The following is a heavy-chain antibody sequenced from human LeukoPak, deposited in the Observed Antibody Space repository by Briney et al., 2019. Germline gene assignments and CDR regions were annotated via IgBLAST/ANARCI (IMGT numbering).Heavy chain of an antibody. CDR3: ARGNRGLSPDY. Sequence: GGSQRLSCAASGFTFSTYGMTGVRQAPGKGLEWVSYIGTSSSPKYYADSVKGRFTISRDNDKNSIYLQMDSLRDEDTAVYYCARGNRGLSPDYWGQGTLVTVSS. CDR1: GFTFSTYG. D-gene: IGHD1-14*01. CDR2: IGTSSSPK. V-gene: IGHV3-48*02. J-gene: IGHJ4*02.